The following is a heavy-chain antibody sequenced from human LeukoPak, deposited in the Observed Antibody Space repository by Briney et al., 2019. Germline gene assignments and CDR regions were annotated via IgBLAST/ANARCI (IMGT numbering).Heavy chain of an antibody. J-gene: IGHJ6*03. V-gene: IGHV4-34*01. CDR2: INHSGST. CDR3: ARVGNYYYYYMDV. CDR1: GGSFSGYY. Sequence: SETLSLACAVYGGSFSGYYWSWIRQPPGKGLEWIGEINHSGSTNYNPSLKSRVTISVDTSKNQFSLKLSSVTAADTAVYYCARVGNYYYYYMDVWGKGTTVTVSS. D-gene: IGHD7-27*01.